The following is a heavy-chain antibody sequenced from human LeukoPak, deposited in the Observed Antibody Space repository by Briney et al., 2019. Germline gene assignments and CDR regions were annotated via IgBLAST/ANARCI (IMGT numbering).Heavy chain of an antibody. J-gene: IGHJ4*02. D-gene: IGHD3-22*01. Sequence: PGGSLRLSCAASGFTFSSYAMHWVRQAPGKGLEWVAVISYDGSNKYYADSVKGRFTISRDNSKNTLYLQMNSLRAEDTAVYYCARDHCSDYYDSSGYYEYWGQGTLVTVSS. CDR1: GFTFSSYA. V-gene: IGHV3-30*01. CDR2: ISYDGSNK. CDR3: ARDHCSDYYDSSGYYEY.